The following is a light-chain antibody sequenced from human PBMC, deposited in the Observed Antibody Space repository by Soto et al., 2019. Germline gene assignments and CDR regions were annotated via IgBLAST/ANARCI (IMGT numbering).Light chain of an antibody. CDR3: LQDHDYPRT. CDR2: SAT. Sequence: AIQMTQSPTSLSASVGDRVIITCRASQDISKDLCWYQQKPGKAPKFLIYSATSTQSGVPSTFSGSGFGTDFTLTISSLQPEDFATYSCLQDHDYPRTFGQGTKVEF. CDR1: QDISKD. V-gene: IGKV1-6*01. J-gene: IGKJ1*01.